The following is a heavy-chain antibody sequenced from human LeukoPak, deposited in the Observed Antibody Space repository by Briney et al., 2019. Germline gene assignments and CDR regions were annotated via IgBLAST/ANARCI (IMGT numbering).Heavy chain of an antibody. V-gene: IGHV3-21*01. CDR1: GFTFSSYS. Sequence: AGSLRLSCAASGFTFSSYSMNWVRQAPGKGLEWVSSISSSSSYIYYADSVKGRFTISRDNAKNSLYLQMNSLRAEDTAVYYCASRGIAAAGTWHDYWGQGTLVTVSS. D-gene: IGHD6-13*01. J-gene: IGHJ4*02. CDR2: ISSSSSYI. CDR3: ASRGIAAAGTWHDY.